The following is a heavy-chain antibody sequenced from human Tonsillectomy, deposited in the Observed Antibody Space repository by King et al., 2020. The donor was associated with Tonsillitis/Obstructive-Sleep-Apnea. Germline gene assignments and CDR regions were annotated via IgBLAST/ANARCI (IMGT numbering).Heavy chain of an antibody. J-gene: IGHJ6*02. Sequence: VQLVESGGSVVQPGGSLGLSCVTSGFTFSDYEVIWVRQPPGKGLEWVSYMSTNGRSIHYADSVNGRFTISRDNAKKSLDLQMSSLRAEDTAVYYCARRPAYFGMDVWGQGTPVTVPS. CDR3: ARRPAYFGMDV. CDR1: GFTFSDYE. V-gene: IGHV3-48*03. CDR2: MSTNGRSI.